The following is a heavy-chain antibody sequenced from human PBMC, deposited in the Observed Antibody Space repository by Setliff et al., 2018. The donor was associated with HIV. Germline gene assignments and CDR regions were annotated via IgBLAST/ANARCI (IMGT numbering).Heavy chain of an antibody. J-gene: IGHJ6*02. CDR2: FHHSGST. D-gene: IGHD3-10*01. V-gene: IGHV4-39*07. Sequence: SETLSLTCTVSGGSISSGDYYWSWIRQPPGKGLEWIGGFHHSGSTHYNPSLKSRVTMSVDTSKNQFSLKLSSVTAADTAVYYCARGWVRGPIISPGTYFSYGLDVWGQGTPVTVSS. CDR3: ARGWVRGPIISPGTYFSYGLDV. CDR1: GGSISSGDYY.